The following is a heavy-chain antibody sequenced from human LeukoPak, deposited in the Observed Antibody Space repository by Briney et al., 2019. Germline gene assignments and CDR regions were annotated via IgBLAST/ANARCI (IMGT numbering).Heavy chain of an antibody. CDR1: GYTFTNYA. D-gene: IGHD1-26*01. CDR2: INTGNGNT. J-gene: IGHJ4*02. Sequence: ASVKVSCKASGYTFTNYAMHWVRQAPGQRLEWMGWINTGNGNTKYSQEFQGRVTITRDTSANTAYMELSSLRAEDTAVYYCARLAFIVGALFDYWGQGTLVTVSS. V-gene: IGHV1-3*03. CDR3: ARLAFIVGALFDY.